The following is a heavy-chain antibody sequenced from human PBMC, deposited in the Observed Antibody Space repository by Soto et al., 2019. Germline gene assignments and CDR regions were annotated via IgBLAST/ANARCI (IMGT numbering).Heavy chain of an antibody. J-gene: IGHJ4*02. D-gene: IGHD4-17*01. Sequence: PSETLSLTCTVPGAPMNRYYWSWIRQPPGKALEWIGYIFNSETSRYNPSLRSRIAMSVDRSKNQFSLTMTSLTAADTAVYFCASVYGTDYGLDYWGQGALVTVSS. CDR3: ASVYGTDYGLDY. V-gene: IGHV4-59*01. CDR1: GAPMNRYY. CDR2: IFNSETS.